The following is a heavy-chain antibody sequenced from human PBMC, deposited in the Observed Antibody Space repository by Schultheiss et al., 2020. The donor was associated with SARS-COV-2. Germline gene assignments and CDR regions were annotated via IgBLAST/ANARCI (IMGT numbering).Heavy chain of an antibody. D-gene: IGHD6-13*01. Sequence: SETLSLTCTVFGGSFSGYYWSWIRQPPGKGLEWIGYVFHSGSTNYNPSLKSRVTISVDTSKNQFSLKLSSVTAADTAVYYCARDRAAAGFRNWYFDLWGRGTLVTVSS. J-gene: IGHJ2*01. CDR2: VFHSGST. V-gene: IGHV4-59*12. CDR3: ARDRAAAGFRNWYFDL. CDR1: GGSFSGYY.